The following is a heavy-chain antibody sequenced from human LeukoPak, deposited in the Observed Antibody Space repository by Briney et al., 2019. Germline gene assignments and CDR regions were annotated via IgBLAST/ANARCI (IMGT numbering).Heavy chain of an antibody. V-gene: IGHV4-59*01. CDR3: AGRRPLLWFGEPPMGWFDP. CDR2: IYYSGST. Sequence: PSETLSLTCTVSGGSISSYYWSWIRQPPGKGLEWIGYIYYSGSTNYNPSLKSRVTISVDTSKNQFSLKLSSVTAADTAVYYCAGRRPLLWFGEPPMGWFDPWGQGTLVTVSS. J-gene: IGHJ5*02. CDR1: GGSISSYY. D-gene: IGHD3-10*01.